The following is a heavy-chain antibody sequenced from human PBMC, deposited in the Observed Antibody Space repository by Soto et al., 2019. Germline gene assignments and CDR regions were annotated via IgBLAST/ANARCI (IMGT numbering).Heavy chain of an antibody. Sequence: QVQLVESGGGVVQPGRSLRLSCAASGFIFSSYVMHWVRQAPGKGLEWVAVISYDGSNKYYADSVKGRFTISRDNSKNTLYLQMNSLRSDDTAVYYCARGGWDGYHDYWGQGTLVTVSS. V-gene: IGHV3-30-3*01. CDR3: ARGGWDGYHDY. CDR2: ISYDGSNK. CDR1: GFIFSSYV. J-gene: IGHJ4*02. D-gene: IGHD5-12*01.